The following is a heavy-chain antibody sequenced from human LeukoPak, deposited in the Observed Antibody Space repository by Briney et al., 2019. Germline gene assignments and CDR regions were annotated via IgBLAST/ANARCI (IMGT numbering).Heavy chain of an antibody. CDR2: INPNSGGT. D-gene: IGHD3-22*01. CDR3: ARDYDSSGFGDY. V-gene: IGHV1-2*06. CDR1: GYTFTGYY. Sequence: ASVKVSCKASGYTFTGYYMHWVRQAPGQGPEWMGRINPNSGGTNYAQKFQGRVTMTRDTSISTAYMELSRLRSDDTAVYYCARDYDSSGFGDYWGQGTLVTVSS. J-gene: IGHJ4*02.